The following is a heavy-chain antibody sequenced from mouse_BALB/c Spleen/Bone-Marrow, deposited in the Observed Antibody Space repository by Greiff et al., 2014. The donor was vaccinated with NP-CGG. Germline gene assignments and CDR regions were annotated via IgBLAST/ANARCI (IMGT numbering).Heavy chain of an antibody. J-gene: IGHJ2*01. Sequence: VKLMESGAELVKPGASVKLSCKASGYTFTSYYMYWVKQRPGQGLEWIGEINPNNGGTNFNEKFKSKATLTVDKSSSTAYMQLSSLTSEDSAVYYCTRSTMITYFDYWGQGTTLTVSS. D-gene: IGHD2-4*01. V-gene: IGHV1S81*02. CDR1: GYTFTSYY. CDR2: INPNNGGT. CDR3: TRSTMITYFDY.